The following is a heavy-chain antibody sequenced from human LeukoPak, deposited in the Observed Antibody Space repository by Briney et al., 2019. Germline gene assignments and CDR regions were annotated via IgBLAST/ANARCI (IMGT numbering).Heavy chain of an antibody. CDR3: ARGLIAVAGSPSDY. J-gene: IGHJ4*02. D-gene: IGHD6-19*01. CDR2: IIPILGIA. CDR1: GGTFSSYA. Sequence: ASVKVSCKASGGTFSSYAISWVRQAPGQGLEWMGRIIPILGIANYAQKFQGRVTITADKSTSTAYMELSSLRSEDTAVYYCARGLIAVAGSPSDYWGQGTLVTVSS. V-gene: IGHV1-69*04.